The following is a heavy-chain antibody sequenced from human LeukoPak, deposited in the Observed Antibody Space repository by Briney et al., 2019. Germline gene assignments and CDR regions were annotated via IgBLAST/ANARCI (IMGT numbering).Heavy chain of an antibody. CDR1: GGSIRGYY. J-gene: IGHJ4*02. CDR2: IFYSGST. V-gene: IGHV4-59*12. CDR3: ARDNDSGYSYALDY. Sequence: SETLSLTCTVSGGSIRGYYWNWLRQSPGKELERIGYIFYSGSTYYNPSLTSRVTISVDTSKNQFSLKLSSVTAADTAVYYCARDNDSGYSYALDYWGQGTLVTVSS. D-gene: IGHD5-18*01.